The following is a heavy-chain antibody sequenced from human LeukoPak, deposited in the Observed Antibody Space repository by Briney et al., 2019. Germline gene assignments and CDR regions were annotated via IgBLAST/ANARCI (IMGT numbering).Heavy chain of an antibody. Sequence: GGSPRLSCAASGFTFSSYAMSWVRQAPGKGLEWVSAISGSGGSTYYADSVKGRFTISRDNSKNTLYLQMNSLRAEDTAVYYCAKDLERATSYSGPVAWGQGTLVTVSS. J-gene: IGHJ5*02. CDR1: GFTFSSYA. V-gene: IGHV3-23*01. CDR2: ISGSGGST. D-gene: IGHD5-12*01. CDR3: AKDLERATSYSGPVA.